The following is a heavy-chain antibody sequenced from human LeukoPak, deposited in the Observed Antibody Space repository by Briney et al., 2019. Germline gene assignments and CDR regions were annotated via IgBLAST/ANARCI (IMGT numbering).Heavy chain of an antibody. D-gene: IGHD4/OR15-4a*01. Sequence: GGSLRLSCAVSGFTFSSYSMNWVRQAPGKGLEWVSFISTSSSYIYYADSVKGRFTISRDNSKNTLYLQMNSLRAEDTAVYYCARRAGAYSHPYDYWGQGTLVTVSS. CDR3: ARRAGAYSHPYDY. J-gene: IGHJ4*02. V-gene: IGHV3-21*04. CDR1: GFTFSSYS. CDR2: ISTSSSYI.